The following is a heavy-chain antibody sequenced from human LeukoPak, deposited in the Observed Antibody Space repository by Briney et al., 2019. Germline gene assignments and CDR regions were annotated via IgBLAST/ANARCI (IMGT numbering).Heavy chain of an antibody. CDR3: ARGRLPTFYFDY. CDR2: ISYDGSNK. V-gene: IGHV3-30-3*01. D-gene: IGHD4-11*01. J-gene: IGHJ4*02. CDR1: GFTFSSYA. Sequence: GGSLRLSCAASGFTFSSYAMHWVRQAPGKGLEWVAVISYDGSNKYYADSVKGRFTISRDNSKNTLYLQMNSLRAEDTAVYYCARGRLPTFYFDYWGQGTLVTVSS.